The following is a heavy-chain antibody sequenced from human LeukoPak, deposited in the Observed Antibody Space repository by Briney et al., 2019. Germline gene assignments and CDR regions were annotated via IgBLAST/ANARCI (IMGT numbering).Heavy chain of an antibody. J-gene: IGHJ4*02. CDR1: GGSFSGYY. CDR3: ARGLTIFGVVIMSFDY. D-gene: IGHD3-3*01. V-gene: IGHV4-34*01. CDR2: VNHSGST. Sequence: SETLSLTCAVYGGSFSGYYWSWIRQPPGKGLEWIGEVNHSGSTNYNPSLKSRVTISVDTSKNQFSLKLSSVTAADTAVYYCARGLTIFGVVIMSFDYWGQGTLVTVSS.